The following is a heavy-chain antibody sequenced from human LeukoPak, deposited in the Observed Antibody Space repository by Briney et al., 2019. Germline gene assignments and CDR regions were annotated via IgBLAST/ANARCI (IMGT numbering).Heavy chain of an antibody. CDR3: AKDGNIGREIYYFDY. J-gene: IGHJ4*02. CDR2: ISYDGSNK. V-gene: IGHV3-30*18. D-gene: IGHD3-10*01. Sequence: GGSLRLSCAASGFTVSSNYMNWVRQAPGKGLEWAAVISYDGSNKYYADSVKGRFTISRDNSKNTLYLQMNSLRAEDTAVYYCAKDGNIGREIYYFDYWGQGTLVTVSS. CDR1: GFTVSSNY.